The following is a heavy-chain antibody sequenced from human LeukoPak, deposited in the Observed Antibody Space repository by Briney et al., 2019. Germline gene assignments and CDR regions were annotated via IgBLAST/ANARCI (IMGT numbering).Heavy chain of an antibody. Sequence: GGSLRLSCEASGPTFTTYSMSWVRQAPGKGLEWVSSISLSSDTIYYADSVKGRFTISRDNAKNSLYLQMNSLGDEDTAVYYCARQDVGLDYWGQGTLVTVSS. CDR1: GPTFTTYS. D-gene: IGHD1-26*01. CDR2: ISLSSDTI. V-gene: IGHV3-48*02. J-gene: IGHJ4*02. CDR3: ARQDVGLDY.